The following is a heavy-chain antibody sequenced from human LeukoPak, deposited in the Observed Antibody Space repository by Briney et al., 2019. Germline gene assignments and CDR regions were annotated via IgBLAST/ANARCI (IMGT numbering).Heavy chain of an antibody. Sequence: GGSLRLSCAASGFTFSSYAMSWVRQAPGKGLEWVSGISGSGGSTYYADSVKGRFTISRDNSKNTLYLQMNSLRAEDTAVYYCAKNKGYDSSGYYSGGGFYYWGQGTLVTVSS. CDR3: AKNKGYDSSGYYSGGGFYY. V-gene: IGHV3-23*01. CDR2: ISGSGGST. CDR1: GFTFSSYA. J-gene: IGHJ4*02. D-gene: IGHD3-22*01.